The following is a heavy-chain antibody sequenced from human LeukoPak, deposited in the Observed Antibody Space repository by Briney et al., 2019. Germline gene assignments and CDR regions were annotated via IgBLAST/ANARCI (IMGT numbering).Heavy chain of an antibody. D-gene: IGHD3-16*01. V-gene: IGHV1-2*02. CDR1: RYTFTGYY. J-gene: IGHJ4*02. CDR2: INPNRGGT. Sequence: SVKVSCKASRYTFTGYYMHSVRQAPGQELEWMGWINPNRGGTNYVQRFQGRVTMTREPSISTAYMEVSRLRSGDSVVYYCAVTYLGALGDYWGEGTLVTVS. CDR3: AVTYLGALGDY.